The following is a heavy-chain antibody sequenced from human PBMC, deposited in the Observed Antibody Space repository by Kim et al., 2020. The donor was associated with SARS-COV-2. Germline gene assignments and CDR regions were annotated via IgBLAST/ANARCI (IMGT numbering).Heavy chain of an antibody. Sequence: GGSLRLSCAASGFTFDDYAMHWVRQAPGKGLEWVSGISWNSGSIGYADSVMGRFTISRDNAKNSLYLQMNSLRAEDTALYYCAKANSSGWQLFDYWGQGTLVTVSS. CDR2: ISWNSGSI. D-gene: IGHD6-19*01. J-gene: IGHJ4*02. CDR3: AKANSSGWQLFDY. V-gene: IGHV3-9*01. CDR1: GFTFDDYA.